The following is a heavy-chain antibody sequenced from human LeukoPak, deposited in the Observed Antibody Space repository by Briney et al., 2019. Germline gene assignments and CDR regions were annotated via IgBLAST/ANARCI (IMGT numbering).Heavy chain of an antibody. CDR1: GFAFNTYG. J-gene: IGHJ6*02. CDR2: IWIDGDKT. V-gene: IGHV3-33*03. D-gene: IGHD3-3*01. Sequence: PGRSLRLSCAASGFAFNTYGIHWVRQAPGKGLERLALIWIDGDKTYYADSVKGRFTISGDTSRGTVSLQMSSLRGEDTALYFCARGRMRFLGYYDYYYGMDVWGQGTTVTVSS. CDR3: ARGRMRFLGYYDYYYGMDV.